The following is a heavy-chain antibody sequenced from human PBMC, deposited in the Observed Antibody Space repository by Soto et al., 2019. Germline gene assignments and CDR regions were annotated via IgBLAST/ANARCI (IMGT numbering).Heavy chain of an antibody. J-gene: IGHJ4*02. CDR1: GYTFTSYY. CDR2: INPSGGST. V-gene: IGHV1-46*01. Sequence: ASVKVSCKASGYTFTSYYMHWVRQAPGQGLEWMGIINPSGGSTSYAQKFQGRVTMTRDTSTSTVYMELRSLRSEDTAVYYCARDPRQTYYDFWSGYYDYWGQGTLVTVSS. D-gene: IGHD3-3*01. CDR3: ARDPRQTYYDFWSGYYDY.